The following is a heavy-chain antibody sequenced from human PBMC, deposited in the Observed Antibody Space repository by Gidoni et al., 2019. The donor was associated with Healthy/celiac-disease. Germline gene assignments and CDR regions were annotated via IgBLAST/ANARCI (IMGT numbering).Heavy chain of an antibody. V-gene: IGHV3-21*01. CDR1: GFPFSSYS. Sequence: EVQLVESGVGLVNPGWSLRLSCAASGFPFSSYSMNWVRQAPGKGLEWVSSISSSSSYIYYADSVKGRFTISRDNDKNSLYLQMNSLRAEDTAVYYRARVGSRGYSAFDYWGQGTLVTVSS. D-gene: IGHD3-22*01. CDR3: ARVGSRGYSAFDY. J-gene: IGHJ4*02. CDR2: ISSSSSYI.